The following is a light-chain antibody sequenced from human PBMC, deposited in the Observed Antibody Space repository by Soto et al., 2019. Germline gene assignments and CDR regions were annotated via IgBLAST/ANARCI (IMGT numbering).Light chain of an antibody. J-gene: IGKJ4*01. CDR3: QQYNNWPLT. CDR1: QSVSIN. CDR2: AAS. V-gene: IGKV3-15*01. Sequence: EIVMTQPPATLSVSPGERATLSCRASQSVSINVAWYQQKLGQAPRLPISAASTRATGIPARFSGSGSGTEFTLTISSLQSEDFAVYYCQQYNNWPLTFGGGTKVDIK.